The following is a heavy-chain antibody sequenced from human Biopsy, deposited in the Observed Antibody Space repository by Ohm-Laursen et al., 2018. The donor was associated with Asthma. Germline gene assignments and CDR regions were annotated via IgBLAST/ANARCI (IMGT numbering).Heavy chain of an antibody. CDR2: SDHRGNT. D-gene: IGHD3-3*01. V-gene: IGHV4-34*01. CDR1: GPSSSAYY. J-gene: IGHJ6*02. Sequence: SQTLSLTCSMYGPSSSAYYWTWIRQTPGKGLEWIGESDHRGNTNTNATLKSRVTISKAKSANEFSLKMKSVTAADTAIYYCARGPEWSGLDIWGQGTTVTVPS. CDR3: ARGPEWSGLDI.